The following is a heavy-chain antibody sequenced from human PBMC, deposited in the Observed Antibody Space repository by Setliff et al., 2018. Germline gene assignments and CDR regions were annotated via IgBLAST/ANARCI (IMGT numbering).Heavy chain of an antibody. J-gene: IGHJ4*02. V-gene: IGHV3-23*01. CDR3: AKSGLGVVVTAIHGALDC. D-gene: IGHD2-21*02. CDR1: GFTFRTYS. Sequence: GGSLRLSCAASGFTFRTYSMSWVRQAPGKGLEWVSAISGDSRSIYYADSVKGRFTISRDNSKNTLYLQMNGLRAEDTAIYYCAKSGLGVVVTAIHGALDCWGQGTLVTVSS. CDR2: ISGDSRSI.